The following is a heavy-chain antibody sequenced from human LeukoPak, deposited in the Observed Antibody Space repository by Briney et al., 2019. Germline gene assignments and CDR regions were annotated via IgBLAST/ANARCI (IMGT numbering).Heavy chain of an antibody. CDR3: ARDEADYYDSSGYFYYFDY. D-gene: IGHD3-22*01. CDR2: ISSSSRFI. J-gene: IGHJ4*02. CDR1: GISFSNYS. V-gene: IGHV3-21*01. Sequence: GGSLRLSCAASGISFSNYSMNWVRQAPGKGLEWVSLISSSSRFIYYGDSVKGRFTISRDNAKNSLYLQMNSLRAEDTAVYYCARDEADYYDSSGYFYYFDYWGQGTLVTVSS.